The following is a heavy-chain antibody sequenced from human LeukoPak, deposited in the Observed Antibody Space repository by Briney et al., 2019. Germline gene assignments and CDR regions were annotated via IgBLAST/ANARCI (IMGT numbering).Heavy chain of an antibody. CDR3: ARDGGEYSSGWFY. V-gene: IGHV4-4*02. CDR1: GGSISSSNW. Sequence: SGTLSLTCAVSGGSISSSNWWSWVRQPPGKGLEWIGEIYHSGSTNYNPSLKSRVTISVDKSKNQFSLNLSSVTAADTAFYYCARDGGEYSSGWFYSGQGILVTVSS. CDR2: IYHSGST. D-gene: IGHD6-19*01. J-gene: IGHJ4*02.